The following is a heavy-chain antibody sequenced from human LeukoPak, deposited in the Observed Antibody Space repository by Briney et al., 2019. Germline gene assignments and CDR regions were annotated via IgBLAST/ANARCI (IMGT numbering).Heavy chain of an antibody. V-gene: IGHV3-74*01. D-gene: IGHD5-24*01. CDR1: GFTSSSYW. J-gene: IGHJ4*02. CDR3: AREKRWLLQHGHSFDY. Sequence: GGSLRLSCAASGFTSSSYWMHWVRQAPGKGLVWVSRINSDGSSTSYADSVKGRFTISRDNAKNTLYLQMNSLRAEDTAVYYCAREKRWLLQHGHSFDYWGQGTLVTVSS. CDR2: INSDGSST.